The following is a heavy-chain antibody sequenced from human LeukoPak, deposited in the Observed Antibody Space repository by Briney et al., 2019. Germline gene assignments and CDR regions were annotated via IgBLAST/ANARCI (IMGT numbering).Heavy chain of an antibody. V-gene: IGHV4-34*01. J-gene: IGHJ4*02. D-gene: IGHD3-10*01. Sequence: PSETLSLTCAVYGGSFSGYYWSWIRQPPGKGLEWIGEINHSGSTNYNPSLKSRVTISVDTSKNQFSLKLSSVTAADTAVYYCAREDGGSGHYDYWGQGTLVTVSS. CDR1: GGSFSGYY. CDR3: AREDGGSGHYDY. CDR2: INHSGST.